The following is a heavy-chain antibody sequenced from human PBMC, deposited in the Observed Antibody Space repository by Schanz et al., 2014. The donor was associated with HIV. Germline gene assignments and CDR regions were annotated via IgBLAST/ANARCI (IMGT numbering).Heavy chain of an antibody. Sequence: EVQLVESGGGLVQPGRSLRLSCAASGFIFDDYAMYWVRQVPGKGLEWVSGISWNSGSIGYVDSVKGRFTISRDTFKNTVYLQMNSLRSEDTAVYYCAKASESIFGVEGLDFWGQGTLVIVSS. V-gene: IGHV3-9*01. CDR3: AKASESIFGVEGLDF. CDR1: GFIFDDYA. J-gene: IGHJ4*02. D-gene: IGHD3-3*01. CDR2: ISWNSGSI.